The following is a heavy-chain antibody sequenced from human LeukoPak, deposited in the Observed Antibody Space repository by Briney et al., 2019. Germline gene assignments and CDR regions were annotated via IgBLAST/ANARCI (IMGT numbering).Heavy chain of an antibody. CDR1: GFVFSASY. CDR2: IKPDGSEK. Sequence: GGSLRLSCAASGFVFSASYMSWVRKAPGKGLEWVATIKPDGSEKYHVDSVSGRFTISRDNTNDSLFLQMNSLRVNDTAVYYCVRGGTYWTVSWGQGTLVNVS. CDR3: VRGGTYWTVS. J-gene: IGHJ5*01. V-gene: IGHV3-7*01.